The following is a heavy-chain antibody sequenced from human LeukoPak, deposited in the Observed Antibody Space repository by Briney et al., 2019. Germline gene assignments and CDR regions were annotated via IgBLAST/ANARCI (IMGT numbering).Heavy chain of an antibody. Sequence: SETLSLTCAVYGGSFSGYYWSWIRQPPGKGLEWIGEIYHSGSTNYNPSLKSRVTISVDKSKNQFSLKLSSVTAADTAVYYCARVRFSSGSRLFDPWGQGTLVTVSS. CDR3: ARVRFSSGSRLFDP. J-gene: IGHJ5*02. V-gene: IGHV4-34*01. CDR1: GGSFSGYY. CDR2: IYHSGST. D-gene: IGHD6-19*01.